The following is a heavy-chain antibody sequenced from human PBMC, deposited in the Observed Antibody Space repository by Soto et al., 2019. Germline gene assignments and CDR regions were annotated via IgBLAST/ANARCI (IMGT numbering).Heavy chain of an antibody. CDR3: AKNLQFRSYYESAGHYDN. CDR2: ISGSGGVT. J-gene: IGHJ4*02. V-gene: IGHV3-23*01. Sequence: EVELLESGGGLVQPGGSLRISCVASGFTFKNYDMRWIRQAPGKGLEWVSGISGSGGVTYYADSVKDRFTISRDNSKNTLYLQMNSLRAEDTAIYYCAKNLQFRSYYESAGHYDNWGQGTLVTVSS. CDR1: GFTFKNYD. D-gene: IGHD3-10*01.